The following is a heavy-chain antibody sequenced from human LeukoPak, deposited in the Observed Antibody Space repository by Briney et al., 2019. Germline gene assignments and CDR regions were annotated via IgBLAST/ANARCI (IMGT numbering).Heavy chain of an antibody. CDR3: VREIRGNAVGLPATRNYYYGLDV. J-gene: IGHJ6*02. CDR2: IGAGGDT. D-gene: IGHD1-26*01. V-gene: IGHV3-13*01. Sequence: GGSLRLSCAASGFIFGHYDMHWVRQSTGQGLEWVSAIGAGGDTYHTDSVKGRFTISRENAKNSLYLQMNSLRAEDTAVYYCVREIRGNAVGLPATRNYYYGLDVWGLGTTVTVS. CDR1: GFIFGHYD.